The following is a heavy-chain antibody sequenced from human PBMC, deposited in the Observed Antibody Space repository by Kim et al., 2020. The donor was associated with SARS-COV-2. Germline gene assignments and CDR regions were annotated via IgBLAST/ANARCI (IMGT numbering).Heavy chain of an antibody. CDR2: ISAYNGNT. CDR1: GYTFTSYG. J-gene: IGHJ4*02. D-gene: IGHD4-17*01. Sequence: ASVKVSCKASGYTFTSYGISWVRQAPGQGLEWMGWISAYNGNTNYAQKLQGRVTMTTDTSTITAYMELRSLRSDDTAVYYCARDGDWVPTVVTPSFDYWGQGTLVTLSP. V-gene: IGHV1-18*01. CDR3: ARDGDWVPTVVTPSFDY.